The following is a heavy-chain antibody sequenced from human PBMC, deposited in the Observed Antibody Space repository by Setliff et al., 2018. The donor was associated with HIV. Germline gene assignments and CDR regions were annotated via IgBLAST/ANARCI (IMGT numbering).Heavy chain of an antibody. Sequence: SETLSLTCTVSGGSISNYYWSWIRQPPGKGLEWIGYIYSSGTTDYNPSLKSRVTMPVDTSNSHFSLKLASVTAADTAVYYCARHYYTDPFDYWGQGTLVTVSS. CDR3: ARHYYTDPFDY. D-gene: IGHD3-22*01. CDR1: GGSISNYY. CDR2: IYSSGTT. J-gene: IGHJ4*02. V-gene: IGHV4-4*08.